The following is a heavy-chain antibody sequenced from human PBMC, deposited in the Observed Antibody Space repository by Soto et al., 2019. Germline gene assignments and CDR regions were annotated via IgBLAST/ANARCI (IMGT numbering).Heavy chain of an antibody. D-gene: IGHD6-13*01. Sequence: ASVKVSCKASGYTFTSYGISWVRQAPGQGLEWMGWISAYNGNTNYAQKLQGRVTMTTDTSTSTAYMELRSLRSDDTAVYYCATQQVVGEQSIAAAVHDAEYFQHWGQGTLVTVSS. J-gene: IGHJ1*01. CDR3: ATQQVVGEQSIAAAVHDAEYFQH. CDR2: ISAYNGNT. V-gene: IGHV1-18*01. CDR1: GYTFTSYG.